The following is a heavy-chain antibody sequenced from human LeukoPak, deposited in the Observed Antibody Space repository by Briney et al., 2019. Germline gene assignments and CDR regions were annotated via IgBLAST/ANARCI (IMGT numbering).Heavy chain of an antibody. Sequence: GGSLRLSCAASGFTFSDYYMSWIRQAPGKGLEWVSYISSSGSTIYYADSVKGRFTISRDNAKNSLYLQMNSLRAEDTAVYYCARPMTDIVVVVAAPTGPTDAFDIWGQGTMVTVSS. D-gene: IGHD2-15*01. J-gene: IGHJ3*02. CDR1: GFTFSDYY. V-gene: IGHV3-11*01. CDR3: ARPMTDIVVVVAAPTGPTDAFDI. CDR2: ISSSGSTI.